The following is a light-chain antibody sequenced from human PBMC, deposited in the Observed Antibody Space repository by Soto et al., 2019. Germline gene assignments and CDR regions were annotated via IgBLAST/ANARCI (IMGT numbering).Light chain of an antibody. Sequence: QSVLTQPASVSASPGQSITISCTGTSSDVGSYKFVSWYQHHPGKAPKLIIYEVSKRPSGVSERFSGSKSGNTASLTISGLQADDEADYYCCSYAGSTNVFGTGTKVTVL. CDR3: CSYAGSTNV. CDR2: EVS. CDR1: SSDVGSYKF. J-gene: IGLJ1*01. V-gene: IGLV2-23*02.